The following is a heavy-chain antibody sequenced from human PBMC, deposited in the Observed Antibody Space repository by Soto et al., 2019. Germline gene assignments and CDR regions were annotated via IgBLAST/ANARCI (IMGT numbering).Heavy chain of an antibody. J-gene: IGHJ6*02. Sequence: QVQLVQSGAEVKKPGASVKVSCKASGYTLISYDINWVRQATGQGLEWMGWMNPNTGNTGYARKFQGRVTITRNISMNTAYMELSSLRSEDTAVYYCAREYGRSYYYYYGLDVWGQGTTVTVSS. CDR2: MNPNTGNT. V-gene: IGHV1-8*01. CDR3: AREYGRSYYYYYGLDV. CDR1: GYTLISYD. D-gene: IGHD6-6*01.